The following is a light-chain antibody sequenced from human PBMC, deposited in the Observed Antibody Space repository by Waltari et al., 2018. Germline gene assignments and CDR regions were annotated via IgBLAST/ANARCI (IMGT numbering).Light chain of an antibody. Sequence: QSALTQPPSASGSPGQSVTIPCTGTSSDIGGYNYVSWYQQHPGKAPKLMMYEVSKWPSGVPDRFSGSKSGNTASLTVSGLQAEDEADYYCSSYAGSNNFVFGGGTKLTVL. V-gene: IGLV2-8*01. CDR1: SSDIGGYNY. J-gene: IGLJ2*01. CDR2: EVS. CDR3: SSYAGSNNFV.